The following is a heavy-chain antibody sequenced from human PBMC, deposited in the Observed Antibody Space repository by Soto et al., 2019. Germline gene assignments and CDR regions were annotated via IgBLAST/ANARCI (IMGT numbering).Heavy chain of an antibody. D-gene: IGHD3-3*01. V-gene: IGHV4-30-2*01. CDR1: GGSISSGGYT. CDR3: ARGSPFGR. CDR2: IYHSGST. J-gene: IGHJ4*02. Sequence: SETLSLTCAVSGGSISSGGYTWTWIRQPPGKGLEWIGYIYHSGSTYYNPSLKSRVTISVDRSKNQFSLRLSSVTAADKAAYYCARGSPFGRWGQGTLVTVSS.